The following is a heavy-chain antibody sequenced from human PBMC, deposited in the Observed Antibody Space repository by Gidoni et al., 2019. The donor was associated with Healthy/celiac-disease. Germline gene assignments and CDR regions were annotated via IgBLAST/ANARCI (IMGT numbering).Heavy chain of an antibody. Sequence: QITLKESGPTLVKPTQTLTLTCTFSGFSLSTSGVGVGWIRQPPRKALEWLALIYWDDDKRYSPSLKSRLTITQDTSKNQVVLTMTNIEPVDTATYFCCTRYCWSFYFDFWGQGTLVTVSS. D-gene: IGHD1-26*01. V-gene: IGHV2-5*02. CDR2: IYWDDDK. CDR3: CTRYCWSFYFDF. J-gene: IGHJ4*02. CDR1: GFSLSTSGVG.